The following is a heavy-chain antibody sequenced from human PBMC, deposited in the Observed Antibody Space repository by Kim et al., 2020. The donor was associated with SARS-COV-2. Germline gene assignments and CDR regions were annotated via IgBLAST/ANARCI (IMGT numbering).Heavy chain of an antibody. Sequence: GGSLRLSCTVSGFDFSRHEMNWVRRAPGEGLEWVAYIIRYGTATYYGDSVRGRFTVSRDNAKNSLYLQMNNLRAEDTAVYYCVRTGGVGWYSAFDLWGQGTLVTVSS. J-gene: IGHJ3*01. CDR3: VRTGGVGWYSAFDL. CDR1: GFDFSRHE. D-gene: IGHD6-19*01. V-gene: IGHV3-48*03. CDR2: IIRYGTAT.